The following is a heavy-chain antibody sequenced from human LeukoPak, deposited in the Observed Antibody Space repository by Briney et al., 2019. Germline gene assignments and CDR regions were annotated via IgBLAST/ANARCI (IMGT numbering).Heavy chain of an antibody. Sequence: SETLSLTCTVSRGSISSYYWSWIRQPPGKGLEWIGYIYYSGSTNYNPSLKSRVTISVDTSKNQFSLKLSSVTAADTAVYYCARVRCSSTSCYTDYWGQGTLVTVSS. CDR3: ARVRCSSTSCYTDY. D-gene: IGHD2-2*02. J-gene: IGHJ4*02. CDR2: IYYSGST. V-gene: IGHV4-59*01. CDR1: RGSISSYY.